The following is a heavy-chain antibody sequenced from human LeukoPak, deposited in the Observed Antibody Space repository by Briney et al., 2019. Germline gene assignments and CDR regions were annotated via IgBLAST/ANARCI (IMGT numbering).Heavy chain of an antibody. CDR1: GFTFSSYS. CDR2: ISSSSSYI. CDR3: ARDAFLSGSLSPIDY. J-gene: IGHJ4*02. Sequence: PGGSLRLSCAASGFTFSSYSMNWVRQAPGKGLEWVSSISSSSSYIYYADSVKGRFTISRDNAKNSLYLQMNSLRAEDTALYYCARDAFLSGSLSPIDYWGQGTLVTVSS. V-gene: IGHV3-21*04. D-gene: IGHD5-12*01.